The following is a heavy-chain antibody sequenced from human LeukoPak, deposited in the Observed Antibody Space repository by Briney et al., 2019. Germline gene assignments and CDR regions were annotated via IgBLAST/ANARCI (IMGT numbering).Heavy chain of an antibody. CDR2: ISSSGSTI. J-gene: IGHJ2*01. V-gene: IGHV3-48*03. D-gene: IGHD1-14*01. Sequence: GGSLRLSCAASGFTFSSYEMNWVRQAPGKGLEWVSYISSSGSTIYYADSVKGRFTISRDNAKNSLYLQMNSLRAEDTAMYYCARGQDLTGGTPNWYFDLWGRGALVAVSS. CDR1: GFTFSSYE. CDR3: ARGQDLTGGTPNWYFDL.